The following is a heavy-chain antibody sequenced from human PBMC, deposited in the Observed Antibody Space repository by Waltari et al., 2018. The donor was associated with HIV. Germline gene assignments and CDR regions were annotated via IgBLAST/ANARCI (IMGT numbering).Heavy chain of an antibody. D-gene: IGHD4-17*01. CDR1: GFIFSSYA. CDR2: INYRGGSS. CDR3: AKLAGDSELDY. J-gene: IGHJ4*02. V-gene: IGHV3-23*05. Sequence: EVQLLESGGGLVQPGESLRLSCAASGFIFSSYAMSWVRQAPGKGGGWVSAINYRGGSSFYADSVKGRFTISRDNSKKTLYLQLNSLRAQDTAIYYCAKLAGDSELDYWGQGTLVIVSS.